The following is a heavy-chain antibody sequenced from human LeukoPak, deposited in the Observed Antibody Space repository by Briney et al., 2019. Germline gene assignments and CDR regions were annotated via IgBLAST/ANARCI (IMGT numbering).Heavy chain of an antibody. CDR1: GFTFSSYA. CDR3: ARESRAFDI. J-gene: IGHJ3*02. V-gene: IGHV3-30-3*01. Sequence: GGSPRLSCAASGFTFSSYAMHWVRQAPGKGLEWVAVISYDGSNKYYADSVKGRFTISRDNSKNTLYLQMNSLRAEDTAVYYCARESRAFDIWGQGTMVTVSS. CDR2: ISYDGSNK.